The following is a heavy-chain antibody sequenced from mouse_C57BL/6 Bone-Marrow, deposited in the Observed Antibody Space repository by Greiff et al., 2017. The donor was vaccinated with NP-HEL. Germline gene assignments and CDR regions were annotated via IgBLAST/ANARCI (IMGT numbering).Heavy chain of an antibody. V-gene: IGHV14-1*01. CDR2: IDPEDGDT. J-gene: IGHJ1*03. Sequence: VQLQQSGAELVRPGASVKLSCTASGFNIKDYYMHWVKQRPEQGLEWIGRIDPEDGDTEYAPKFQGKATLTADTSSNTAYLQLSSLTSEDTAVYYCTLYGNYRYFDVWGTGTTVTVSS. CDR1: GFNIKDYY. CDR3: TLYGNYRYFDV. D-gene: IGHD2-1*01.